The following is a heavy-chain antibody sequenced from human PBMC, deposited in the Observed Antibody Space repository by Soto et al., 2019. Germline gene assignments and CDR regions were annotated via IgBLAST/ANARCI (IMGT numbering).Heavy chain of an antibody. D-gene: IGHD3-22*01. V-gene: IGHV3-30-3*01. J-gene: IGHJ5*02. Sequence: QVQLVESGGGVVQPGRSLRLSCAASGFTFSSYAMHWVRQAPGKGLERVAVISYDGSNKYYADSVKGRFTISRDNSKNTLYLQMNSLRAEDTAVYYCARETYYYDSSGYYYNWFDPWGQGTLVTVSS. CDR2: ISYDGSNK. CDR3: ARETYYYDSSGYYYNWFDP. CDR1: GFTFSSYA.